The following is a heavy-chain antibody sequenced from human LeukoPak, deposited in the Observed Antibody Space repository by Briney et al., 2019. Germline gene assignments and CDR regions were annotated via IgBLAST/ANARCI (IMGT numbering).Heavy chain of an antibody. CDR2: ISYDGSNK. J-gene: IGHJ4*02. V-gene: IGHV3-30-3*01. CDR1: GFTFSSYA. Sequence: GGSLRLSCAASGFTFSSYAMHWVRQAPGKGLEWVAVISYDGSNKYYADSVKGRFTISRGNSKNTLYLQMNSLRAEDTAVYYCAREQYYDYVWGSYRPRGYYFDYWGQGTLVTVSS. D-gene: IGHD3-16*02. CDR3: AREQYYDYVWGSYRPRGYYFDY.